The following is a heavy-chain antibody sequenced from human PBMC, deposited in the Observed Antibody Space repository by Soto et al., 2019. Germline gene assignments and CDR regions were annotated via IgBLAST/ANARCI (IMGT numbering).Heavy chain of an antibody. Sequence: SETLSLTCTVAGGSISSYYWSWIRQPPGKGLEWIGYIYYSGSTNYNPSLKSRVTISVDTSKNQFSLKLSSVTAADTAVYFCARGRYCLTGRCLPNWFDSWGQGALVTVSS. V-gene: IGHV4-59*01. J-gene: IGHJ5*01. CDR2: IYYSGST. CDR1: GGSISSYY. D-gene: IGHD7-27*01. CDR3: ARGRYCLTGRCLPNWFDS.